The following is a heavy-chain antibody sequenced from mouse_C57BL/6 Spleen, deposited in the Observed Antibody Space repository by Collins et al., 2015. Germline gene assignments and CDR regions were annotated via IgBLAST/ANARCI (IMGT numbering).Heavy chain of an antibody. Sequence: QVQLQQPGAELVRPGSSVKLSCKASGYTXTSYWMHWVKQRPIQGLEWIGNIDPSDSETHYNQKFKDKATLTVDKSSSTAYMQLSSLTSEDSAVYYCARSYYYGSSPFAYWGQGTLVTVSA. CDR3: ARSYYYGSSPFAY. CDR1: GYTXTSYW. V-gene: IGHV1-52*01. J-gene: IGHJ3*01. D-gene: IGHD1-1*01. CDR2: IDPSDSET.